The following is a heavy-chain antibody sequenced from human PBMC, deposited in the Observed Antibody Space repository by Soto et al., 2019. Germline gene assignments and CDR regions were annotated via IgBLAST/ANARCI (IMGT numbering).Heavy chain of an antibody. CDR1: GGSVSSGSYY. Sequence: KASETLSLTCTVSGGSVSSGSYYWGWIRQPPGKGLEWIGYIYHSGSTNYNPSLKSRVTISVDTSKNQFSLSLTSVTAADTAVYYCARLSAAWFDPWGQGTLVTVSS. CDR3: ARLSAAWFDP. J-gene: IGHJ5*02. V-gene: IGHV4-61*01. CDR2: IYHSGST. D-gene: IGHD6-19*01.